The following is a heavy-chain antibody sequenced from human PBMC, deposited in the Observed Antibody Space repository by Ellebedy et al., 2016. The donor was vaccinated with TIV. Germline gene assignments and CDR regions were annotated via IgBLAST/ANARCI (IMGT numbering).Heavy chain of an antibody. J-gene: IGHJ6*02. D-gene: IGHD6-19*01. CDR1: GGSISSSSYY. Sequence: SETLSLTXTVSGGSISSSSYYWGWIRQPPGKGLEWIGSIYYSGSTYYNPSLKSRVTISVDTSKNQFSLKLSSVTAADTAVYYCARILPGYSSGWGLDYYYGMDVWGQGTTVTVSS. V-gene: IGHV4-39*07. CDR2: IYYSGST. CDR3: ARILPGYSSGWGLDYYYGMDV.